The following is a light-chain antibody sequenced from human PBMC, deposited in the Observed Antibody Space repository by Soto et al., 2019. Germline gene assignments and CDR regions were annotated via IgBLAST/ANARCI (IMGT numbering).Light chain of an antibody. V-gene: IGKV3-15*01. J-gene: IGKJ1*01. CDR1: QTVSIN. CDR2: GAS. CDR3: QQYNNWPRT. Sequence: EIVMTQSPATLSLSPGERATLSCRASQTVSINLAWYQQILGQAPRLLIYGASTRATGIPDRFSGSGSGTKFTLSISSLQSEDFAVYYCQQYNNWPRTFGQGTTVEIK.